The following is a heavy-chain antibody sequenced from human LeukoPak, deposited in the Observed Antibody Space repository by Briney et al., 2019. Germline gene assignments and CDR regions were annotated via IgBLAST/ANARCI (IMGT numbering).Heavy chain of an antibody. CDR2: INSDVIAT. J-gene: IGHJ4*02. V-gene: IGHV3-74*01. Sequence: PGGSLRLSCAVSGFTFSSYWMHWVRQIPEKGLVWVSRINSDVIATSYADSVKGRFTISRDNAKNTLYLQMNSLRAEDTAVYYCASGSSARIDYWGQGTLVTVSS. CDR3: ASGSSARIDY. CDR1: GFTFSSYW.